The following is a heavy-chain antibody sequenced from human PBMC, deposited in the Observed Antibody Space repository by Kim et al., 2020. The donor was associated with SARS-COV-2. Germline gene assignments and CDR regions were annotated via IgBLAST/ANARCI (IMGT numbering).Heavy chain of an antibody. D-gene: IGHD3-10*01. J-gene: IGHJ4*02. Sequence: ASVKVSCKASGYTFTSYAMHWVRQAPGQRLEWMGWINAGNGNTKYLQKFQGRVTITRDTSASTAYMELSSLRSEDTAVYYCARGTITMVRGDLDYWGQGT. V-gene: IGHV1-3*01. CDR1: GYTFTSYA. CDR3: ARGTITMVRGDLDY. CDR2: INAGNGNT.